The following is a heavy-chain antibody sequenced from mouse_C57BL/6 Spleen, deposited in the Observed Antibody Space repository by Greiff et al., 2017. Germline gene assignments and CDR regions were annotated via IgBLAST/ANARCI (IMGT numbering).Heavy chain of an antibody. CDR3: ARIEYYGSSRPFDY. Sequence: VQLQQSGPELVKPGASVKISCKASGYSFTGYYMNWVKQSPEKSLEWIGEINPSTGGTTYNQKFKAKATLTVDKSSSTAYMQLQSLTSEDSAVYYCARIEYYGSSRPFDYWGQGTTLTVSS. D-gene: IGHD1-1*01. CDR2: INPSTGGT. J-gene: IGHJ2*01. CDR1: GYSFTGYY. V-gene: IGHV1-42*01.